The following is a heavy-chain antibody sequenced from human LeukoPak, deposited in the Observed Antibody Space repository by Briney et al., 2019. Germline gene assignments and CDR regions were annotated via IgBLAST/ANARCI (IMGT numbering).Heavy chain of an antibody. CDR1: GFTFSSYS. Sequence: PGGSLRLSCAASGFTFSSYSMNWVRQAPGKGLEWVSSISSSSSYIYYADSAKGRFTISRDNAKNSLYLQMNSLRAEDTAVYYCARDEGYVLGFDPWGQGTLVTVSS. V-gene: IGHV3-21*01. J-gene: IGHJ5*02. CDR3: ARDEGYVLGFDP. CDR2: ISSSSSYI. D-gene: IGHD5-12*01.